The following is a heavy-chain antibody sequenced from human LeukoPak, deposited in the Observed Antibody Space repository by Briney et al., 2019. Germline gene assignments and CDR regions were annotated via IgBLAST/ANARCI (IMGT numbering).Heavy chain of an antibody. Sequence: GGSLRLSCAASGFTFSSYAMSWVRQAPGKGLEWVSTISGSGGSTYYADSVKGRFTISRDNSKNTLYLQMNSLRAEDTAVYYCASGDIVVVPAARYGMDVWGQGTTVTVSS. CDR2: ISGSGGST. V-gene: IGHV3-23*01. CDR1: GFTFSSYA. CDR3: ASGDIVVVPAARYGMDV. J-gene: IGHJ6*02. D-gene: IGHD2-2*01.